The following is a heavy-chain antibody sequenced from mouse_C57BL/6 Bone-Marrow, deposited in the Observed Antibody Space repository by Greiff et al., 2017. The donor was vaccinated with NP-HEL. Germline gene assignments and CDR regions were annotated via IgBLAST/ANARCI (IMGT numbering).Heavy chain of an antibody. J-gene: IGHJ3*01. CDR3: ASIYYDYDEGFAY. Sequence: EVKLVESGGDLVKPGGSLKLSCAASGFTFSSYGMSWVRQTPDKRLEWVATISSGGSYTYYPDSVKGRFTISRDNAKNTLYLQMSSLKSEDTAMYYCASIYYDYDEGFAYWGQGTLVTVSA. D-gene: IGHD2-4*01. CDR1: GFTFSSYG. V-gene: IGHV5-6*02. CDR2: ISSGGSYT.